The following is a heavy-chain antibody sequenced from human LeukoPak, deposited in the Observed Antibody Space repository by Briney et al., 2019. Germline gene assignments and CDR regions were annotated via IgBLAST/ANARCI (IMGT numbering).Heavy chain of an antibody. D-gene: IGHD6-13*01. CDR3: AKSFTSSSSDY. J-gene: IGHJ4*02. CDR2: ISVGGTTT. V-gene: IGHV3-23*01. CDR1: GFTFSNYA. Sequence: GGSLRLSCVASGFTFSNYAMSWIRQAPGKGLEWVSSISVGGTTTHYADSVKGRFSISRDNSENTLYLQMNGLRADDTAVYSCAKSFTSSSSDYWGQGTLVTVSS.